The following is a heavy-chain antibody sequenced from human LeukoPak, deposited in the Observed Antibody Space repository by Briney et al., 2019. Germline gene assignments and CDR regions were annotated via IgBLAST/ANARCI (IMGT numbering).Heavy chain of an antibody. J-gene: IGHJ4*02. CDR3: AKGAGIVISLFDY. CDR2: ISGSGGST. CDR1: GFTFSSCA. V-gene: IGHV3-23*01. Sequence: GGSLRLSCAVSGFTFSSCAMGWVRQAPGKGLEWVSVISGSGGSTYYADSVKGRFTISRDNSKNTLYLQMKSLRAEETAEYYCAKGAGIVISLFDYWGQGTLVTVSS. D-gene: IGHD2-21*01.